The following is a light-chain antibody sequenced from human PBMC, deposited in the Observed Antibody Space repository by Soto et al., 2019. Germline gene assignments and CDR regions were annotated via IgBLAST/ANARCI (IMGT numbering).Light chain of an antibody. CDR2: DVI. CDR1: SSEIGTYNY. Sequence: QSVLTQPASVSDSLGQSITISCTGTSSEIGTYNYVSWYQQHPGRAPKLMIYDVINRPSGVSNRFSGSKSGNTASLTISGLQAEDEADYYCSSYTDNSTFVVFGGGTKVTVL. J-gene: IGLJ2*01. CDR3: SSYTDNSTFVV. V-gene: IGLV2-14*03.